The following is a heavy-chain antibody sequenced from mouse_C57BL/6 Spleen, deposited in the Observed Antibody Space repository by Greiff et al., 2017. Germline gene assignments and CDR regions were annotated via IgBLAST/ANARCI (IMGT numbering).Heavy chain of an antibody. D-gene: IGHD2-2*01. Sequence: QVQLQQPGAELVKPRASVKLSCKASGYTFTSYWMQWVKQRPGQGLEWIGEIDPSDSYTNYNQKFKGKATLTVDTSSSTAYMQLSSLTSEDSAVYYCARSGHYGYDGSWFAYWGQGTLVTVSA. CDR2: IDPSDSYT. CDR1: GYTFTSYW. J-gene: IGHJ3*01. CDR3: ARSGHYGYDGSWFAY. V-gene: IGHV1-50*01.